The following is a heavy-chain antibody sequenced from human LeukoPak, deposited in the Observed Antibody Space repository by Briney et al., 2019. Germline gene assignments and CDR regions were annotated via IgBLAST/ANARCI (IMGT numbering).Heavy chain of an antibody. CDR2: ISYDGSTK. D-gene: IGHD6-13*01. CDR3: ARAYTSSTSSFDY. V-gene: IGHV3-30-3*01. J-gene: IGHJ4*02. CDR1: GFPFSSYL. Sequence: PGGSLRLSCAASGFPFSSYLMHWVRQAPGKGLEWVALISYDGSTKYYADSVKGRLTISRDNSKNTLYLQMNSLRAADTAMYYCARAYTSSTSSFDYWGQGTLVTVSS.